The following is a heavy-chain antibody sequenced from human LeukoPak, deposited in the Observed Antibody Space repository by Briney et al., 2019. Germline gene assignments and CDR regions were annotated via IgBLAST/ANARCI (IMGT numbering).Heavy chain of an antibody. V-gene: IGHV4-34*01. J-gene: IGHJ4*02. CDR1: GGSFSGYY. Sequence: SETLSLTCAVYGGSFSGYYWCWIRQPPGRGLEWIGEINHSGSTNYNPSLKSRVTISVDTSKNQFSLKLSSVTAADTAVYYCSTVTTNHPFDYWGQGTLVTVSS. D-gene: IGHD4-17*01. CDR2: INHSGST. CDR3: STVTTNHPFDY.